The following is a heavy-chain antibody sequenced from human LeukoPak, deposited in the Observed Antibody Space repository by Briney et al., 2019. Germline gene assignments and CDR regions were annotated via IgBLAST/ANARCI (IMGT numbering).Heavy chain of an antibody. J-gene: IGHJ6*03. CDR1: GGSISSYY. CDR2: IYYSGST. V-gene: IGHV4-59*01. Sequence: SETLSLTCTVSGGSISSYYWTWIRQPPGEGLEYIGFIYYSGSTKYNPSLKSRVTTSLDTSKNQFSLKLTSVTAADTAVYYCARHIAARLASGYYYYMDVWGKGTTVTVSS. D-gene: IGHD6-6*01. CDR3: ARHIAARLASGYYYYMDV.